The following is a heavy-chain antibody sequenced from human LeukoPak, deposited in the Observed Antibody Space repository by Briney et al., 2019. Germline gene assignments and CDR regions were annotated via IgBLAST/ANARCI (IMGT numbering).Heavy chain of an antibody. V-gene: IGHV3-48*01. CDR3: ARGHTL. D-gene: IGHD2-2*02. CDR1: GFTFSNYD. CDR2: ISSSSSTI. Sequence: PGGSLRLSCAASGFTFSNYDMNWVRQAPGKGPEWVSYISSSSSTIYYADSVKGRFTISRDNAKKSLYLQMNSLRAEDTAVYYCARGHTLWGQGTLVTVSS. J-gene: IGHJ4*02.